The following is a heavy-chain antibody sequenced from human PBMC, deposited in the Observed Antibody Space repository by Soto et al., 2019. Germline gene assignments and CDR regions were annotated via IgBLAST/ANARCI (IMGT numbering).Heavy chain of an antibody. D-gene: IGHD2-21*02. V-gene: IGHV1-2*04. CDR1: GYTFTGYY. CDR3: ARDPPYCGGDCYPRYYFDY. J-gene: IGHJ4*02. Sequence: ASVKVSCKASGYTFTGYYMHWVRQAPGQGLEWMGWINPNSGGTNYAQKFQGWVTMTRDTSISTAYMELSRLGSDDTAVYYCARDPPYCGGDCYPRYYFDYWGQGTLVTVSS. CDR2: INPNSGGT.